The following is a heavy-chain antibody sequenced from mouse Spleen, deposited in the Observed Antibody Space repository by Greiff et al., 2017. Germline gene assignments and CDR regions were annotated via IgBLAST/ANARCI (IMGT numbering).Heavy chain of an antibody. V-gene: IGHV3-6*01. CDR2: ISYDGSN. J-gene: IGHJ2*01. CDR3: ARVEYGNYFDY. CDR1: GYSITSGYY. Sequence: DVKLQESGPGLVKPSQSLSLTCSVTGYSITSGYYWNWIRQFPGNKLEWMGYISYDGSNNYNPSLKNRISITRDTSKNQFFLKLNSVTTEDTATYYCARVEYGNYFDYWGQGTTLTVSS. D-gene: IGHD2-10*02.